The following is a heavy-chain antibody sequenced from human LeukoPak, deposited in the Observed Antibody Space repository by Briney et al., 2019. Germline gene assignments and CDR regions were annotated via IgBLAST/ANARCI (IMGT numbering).Heavy chain of an antibody. V-gene: IGHV1-69*13. CDR2: IIPIFGTA. J-gene: IGHJ4*02. Sequence: GASVKVSCKASGGTFSSYAISWVRQAPGQGLEWMGGIIPIFGTANYAQKFQGRVTITADESTSTAYMELSSLRSEDTAVHYCARSSSSWPHFDYWGQGTLVTVSS. CDR3: ARSSSSWPHFDY. D-gene: IGHD6-13*01. CDR1: GGTFSSYA.